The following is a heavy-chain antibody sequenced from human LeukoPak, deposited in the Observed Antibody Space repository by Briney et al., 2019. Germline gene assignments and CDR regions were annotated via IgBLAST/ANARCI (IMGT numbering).Heavy chain of an antibody. CDR1: GYTFTSYD. CDR3: ARGRRDDFWSGYPY. V-gene: IGHV1-8*03. J-gene: IGHJ4*02. D-gene: IGHD3-3*01. Sequence: ASVKVSCKASGYTFTSYDINWVRQATGQGLEWMGWMNPNSGNTGYAQKFQGRVTITRNTSISTAYMELSNLRSEDTAVYYCARGRRDDFWSGYPYWGQGTLVTVSS. CDR2: MNPNSGNT.